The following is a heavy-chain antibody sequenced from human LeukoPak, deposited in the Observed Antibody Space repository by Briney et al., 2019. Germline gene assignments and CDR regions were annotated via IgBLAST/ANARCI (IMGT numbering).Heavy chain of an antibody. J-gene: IGHJ4*02. CDR3: ARGDGYNFFDY. V-gene: IGHV3-53*01. Sequence: GGSLRLSCAVSGFSVTNNYMSWVRQAPGKGLEWVSGFYVGGATYYADSVKGRFTISRDNSENTLYLQVKSLRAEDTAVYYCARGDGYNFFDYWGQGTLVTVSS. CDR2: FYVGGAT. D-gene: IGHD5-24*01. CDR1: GFSVTNNY.